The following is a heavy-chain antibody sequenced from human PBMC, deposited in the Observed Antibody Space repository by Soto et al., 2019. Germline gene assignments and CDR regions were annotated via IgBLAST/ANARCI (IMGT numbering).Heavy chain of an antibody. V-gene: IGHV3-30*18. CDR1: GFTFSSYG. J-gene: IGHJ5*02. CDR3: AKDKCSGGSCPHWFDP. Sequence: ESGGGVVQPGRSLRLSCAASGFTFSSYGMHWVRQAPGKGLEWVAVISYDGSNKYYADSVKGRFTISRDNSKNTLYLQMNSLRAEDTAVYYRAKDKCSGGSCPHWFDPWGQGTLVTVSS. CDR2: ISYDGSNK. D-gene: IGHD2-15*01.